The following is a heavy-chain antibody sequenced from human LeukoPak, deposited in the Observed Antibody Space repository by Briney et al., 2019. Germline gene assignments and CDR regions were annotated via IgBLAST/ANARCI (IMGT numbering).Heavy chain of an antibody. CDR3: ARVPFASSSSRKFDY. CDR2: INTNSGGT. J-gene: IGHJ4*02. Sequence: GGSVKVSCKASGYTFTGYYMHWVRQAPGQGLEWMGWINTNSGGTNYAHKLQGRFTITRDTSINTAYMELNRLRADDTAVYYCARVPFASSSSRKFDYRGQGTLVTGSS. V-gene: IGHV1-2*02. D-gene: IGHD6-6*01. CDR1: GYTFTGYY.